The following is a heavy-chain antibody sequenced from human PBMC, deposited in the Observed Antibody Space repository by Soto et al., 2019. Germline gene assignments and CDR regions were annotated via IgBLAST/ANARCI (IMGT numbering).Heavy chain of an antibody. Sequence: QVQLQESGPGLVKPSQTLSLTCTVSGGSISSGGYYWSWIRQHPGKGLEWIGYIYYRGSTYYNPSLKSRVTISVDTSKNQFSLKLSSVTAADTAVYYCARGYGSGSYYSPRHPNRWGQGTLVTVSS. V-gene: IGHV4-31*03. J-gene: IGHJ4*02. CDR3: ARGYGSGSYYSPRHPNR. CDR2: IYYRGST. CDR1: GGSISSGGYY. D-gene: IGHD3-10*01.